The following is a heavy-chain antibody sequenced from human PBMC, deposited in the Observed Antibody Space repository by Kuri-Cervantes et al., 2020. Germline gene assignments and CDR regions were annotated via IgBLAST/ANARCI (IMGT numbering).Heavy chain of an antibody. CDR2: INTDGSNI. V-gene: IGHV3-74*03. Sequence: GESLKISCAASGFTFSNYWIHGVRDAPGQGLVWGSRINTDGSNITYADSVKGRFTIARDNAKNSLYLQMNSLRAEDTAVYYCASTKDPWYYYDSRARGEPGDFALDYWGQGTLVTVSS. J-gene: IGHJ4*02. CDR1: GFTFSNYW. CDR3: ASTKDPWYYYDSRARGEPGDFALDY. D-gene: IGHD3-22*01.